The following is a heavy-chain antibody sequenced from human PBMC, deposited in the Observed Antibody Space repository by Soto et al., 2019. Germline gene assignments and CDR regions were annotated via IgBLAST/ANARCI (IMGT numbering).Heavy chain of an antibody. CDR2: IKQDGTEK. CDR3: ARDDFYDSSVNDAFDI. J-gene: IGHJ3*02. V-gene: IGHV3-7*05. Sequence: EVQLVQSGGGLVQPGGSLRLSCAASGFMFDKYWMSWVRQAPGKGLEWVANIKQDGTEKFYVDSVKGRFTISRDNAKSSLYLQMNSLRAEDTAVYYCARDDFYDSSVNDAFDIWGQGTMVTVS. D-gene: IGHD3-22*01. CDR1: GFMFDKYW.